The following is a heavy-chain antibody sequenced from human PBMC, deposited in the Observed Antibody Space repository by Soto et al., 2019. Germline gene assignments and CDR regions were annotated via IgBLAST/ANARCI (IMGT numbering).Heavy chain of an antibody. Sequence: RASVKVSCKASGYTFINYDISWVRQATGQGLEWMGWMNPGSGKTGYANKFQGRVTMTRDASTNTAHLELSSLTSEDTAVYYCARTASFGTLNWFDPWGQGTLVTVSS. CDR3: ARTASFGTLNWFDP. D-gene: IGHD3-16*01. J-gene: IGHJ5*02. CDR1: GYTFINYD. V-gene: IGHV1-8*02. CDR2: MNPGSGKT.